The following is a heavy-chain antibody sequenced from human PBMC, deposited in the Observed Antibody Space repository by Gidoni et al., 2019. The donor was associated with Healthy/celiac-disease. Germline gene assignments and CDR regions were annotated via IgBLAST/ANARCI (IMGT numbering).Heavy chain of an antibody. CDR2: ISDDGSNK. CDR3: AKAHRNYYDSSGYTPFDY. CDR1: GFTFGSYG. J-gene: IGHJ4*02. Sequence: QVQLVESGGGVVQPGRSLRLSCAASGFTFGSYGMHWVRQAPGKGLEWVAVISDDGSNKYYADSVKGRFTISRDNSKNTLYLQMNSLRAEDTAVYYCAKAHRNYYDSSGYTPFDYWGQGTLVTVSS. V-gene: IGHV3-30*18. D-gene: IGHD3-22*01.